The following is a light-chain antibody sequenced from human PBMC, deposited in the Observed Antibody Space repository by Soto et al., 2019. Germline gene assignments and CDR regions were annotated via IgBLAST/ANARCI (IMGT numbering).Light chain of an antibody. CDR3: TSYASSSTLV. CDR2: EVS. CDR1: SSDVGGYNY. Sequence: QSALTQPASVSGPPGQSITISCTGTSSDVGGYNYVSWYQHHPGKAPKLMIYEVSYRPSGVSSRFSGSKSGNTASLTISGLQAEDEGDYYCTSYASSSTLVFGGGTKLTVL. J-gene: IGLJ2*01. V-gene: IGLV2-14*01.